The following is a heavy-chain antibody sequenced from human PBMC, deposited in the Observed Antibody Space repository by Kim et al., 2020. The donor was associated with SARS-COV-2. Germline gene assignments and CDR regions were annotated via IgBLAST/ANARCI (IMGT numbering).Heavy chain of an antibody. CDR1: GGSFSGYY. D-gene: IGHD3-10*01. CDR3: ARDLYYYGSGRKKGYFDY. Sequence: SETLSLTCAVYGGSFSGYYWSWIRQPPGKGLEWIGEINHSGSTNYNPSLKSRVTISVDTSKNQFSLKLSSVTAADTAVYYCARDLYYYGSGRKKGYFDYWAQGTLVTVSS. CDR2: INHSGST. J-gene: IGHJ4*02. V-gene: IGHV4-34*01.